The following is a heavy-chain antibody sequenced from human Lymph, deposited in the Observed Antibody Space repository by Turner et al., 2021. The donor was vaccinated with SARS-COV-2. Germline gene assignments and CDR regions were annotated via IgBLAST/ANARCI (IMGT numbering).Heavy chain of an antibody. Sequence: QVQLVESGGGVVQPVRSLRLTCAASGFTFSTYGMHWVRQAPGKGLEWVAVISYDGSNKYYADSVKGRFTISRDNSKNTLHLQMNSLRAEDTAVYYCAKEGEWEFYGGGLDVWGQGTTVTVSS. J-gene: IGHJ6*02. CDR1: GFTFSTYG. D-gene: IGHD1-26*01. CDR3: AKEGEWEFYGGGLDV. V-gene: IGHV3-30*18. CDR2: ISYDGSNK.